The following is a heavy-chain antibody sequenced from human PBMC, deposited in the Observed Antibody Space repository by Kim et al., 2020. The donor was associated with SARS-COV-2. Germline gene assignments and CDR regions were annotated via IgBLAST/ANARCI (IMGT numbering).Heavy chain of an antibody. CDR3: ARDKVETAVMRGWFDP. D-gene: IGHD5-18*01. Sequence: ASVKVSCKASGYTFTSYGISWVRQAPGQGLEWMGWISAYNGNTNYAQKLQGRVTMTTDTSTSTAYMELRSLRSDDTAVYYCARDKVETAVMRGWFDPGAREPWSPSPQ. J-gene: IGHJ5*02. CDR2: ISAYNGNT. V-gene: IGHV1-18*01. CDR1: GYTFTSYG.